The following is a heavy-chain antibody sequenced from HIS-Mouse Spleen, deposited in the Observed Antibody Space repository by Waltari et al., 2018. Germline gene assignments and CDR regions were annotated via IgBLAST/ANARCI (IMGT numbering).Heavy chain of an antibody. CDR1: GGSISSYY. CDR2: IYYSGST. J-gene: IGHJ4*02. V-gene: IGHV4-59*01. D-gene: IGHD1-1*01. CDR3: AREGLERYYFDY. Sequence: QVQLQASGPGLVKPSETLSLTCTGSGGSISSYYWSWIRQPPGKGLEWIGYIYYSGSTNYNPSLKSRVTISVDTSKNQFSLKLSSVTAADTAVYYCAREGLERYYFDYWGQGTLVTVSS.